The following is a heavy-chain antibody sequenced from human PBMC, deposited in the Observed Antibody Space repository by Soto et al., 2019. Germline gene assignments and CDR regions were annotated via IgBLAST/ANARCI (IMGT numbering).Heavy chain of an antibody. CDR1: GYTFTSYG. CDR3: ARDKRRAVAGDY. V-gene: IGHV1-18*01. J-gene: IGHJ4*02. Sequence: ASVKVSCKASGYTFTSYGISWVRQAPGQGLEWMGWISAYNGNTNYAQKLQGRVTMTTDASTSTAYMELRSLRSDDTAVYYCARDKRRAVAGDYWGQGTLVTVSS. D-gene: IGHD6-19*01. CDR2: ISAYNGNT.